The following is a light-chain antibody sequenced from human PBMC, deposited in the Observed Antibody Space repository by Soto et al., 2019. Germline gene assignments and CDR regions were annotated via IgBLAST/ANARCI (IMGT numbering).Light chain of an antibody. CDR1: QGISSW. V-gene: IGKV1-12*01. J-gene: IGKJ5*01. CDR3: QQLNINPHS. CDR2: AAS. Sequence: DIQMTQSPSSVSASVGDRVTITCRASQGISSWLAWYQQKPGKAPKLLIYAASSLQSGVPSRFSGTGSGTDFTMTISSLQPEDYAHYYCQQLNINPHSFGHGTRPEIK.